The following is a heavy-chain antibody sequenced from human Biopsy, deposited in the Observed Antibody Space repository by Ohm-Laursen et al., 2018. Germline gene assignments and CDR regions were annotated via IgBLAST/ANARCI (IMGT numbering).Heavy chain of an antibody. CDR2: IWYDGGDK. Sequence: SLRLSCTASGFKFDNYGMNWVRQAPGKGLEWVAVIWYDGGDKYYGDSVKGRFTISRDNAKNTVDLQMNSLRAEDTAVYYCARFPDFWSGYYVDSWGQGTLVTVSS. CDR3: ARFPDFWSGYYVDS. J-gene: IGHJ4*02. CDR1: GFKFDNYG. V-gene: IGHV3-33*01. D-gene: IGHD3-3*01.